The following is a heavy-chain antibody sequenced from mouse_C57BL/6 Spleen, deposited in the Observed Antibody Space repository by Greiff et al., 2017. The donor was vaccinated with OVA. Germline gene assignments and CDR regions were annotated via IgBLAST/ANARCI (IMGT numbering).Heavy chain of an antibody. V-gene: IGHV1-64*01. CDR1: GYTFTSYW. D-gene: IGHD2-1*01. J-gene: IGHJ4*01. Sequence: VQLHQSGAELVKPGASVKLSCKASGYTFTSYWMHWVKQRPGQGLEWIGMIHPNSGSTNYNEKFKSKATLTVDKSSSTAYMQLSSLTSEDSAVYYCASLYYGNYDAMDYWGQGTSVTVSA. CDR2: IHPNSGST. CDR3: ASLYYGNYDAMDY.